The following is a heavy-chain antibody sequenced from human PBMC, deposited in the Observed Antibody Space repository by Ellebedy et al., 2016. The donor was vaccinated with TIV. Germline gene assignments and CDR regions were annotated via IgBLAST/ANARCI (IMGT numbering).Heavy chain of an antibody. Sequence: MPSETLSLTCTVSGGSISSGAFYWTWIRQQPGTGLEWIGNIYYSGSTYYKPSLKSRITISLDTSKNEFSLRLSSVTAADTAVYYCARDEGGSGSLSYWGQGTLVTVSS. J-gene: IGHJ4*02. CDR1: GGSISSGAFY. CDR2: IYYSGST. D-gene: IGHD3-10*01. V-gene: IGHV4-31*03. CDR3: ARDEGGSGSLSY.